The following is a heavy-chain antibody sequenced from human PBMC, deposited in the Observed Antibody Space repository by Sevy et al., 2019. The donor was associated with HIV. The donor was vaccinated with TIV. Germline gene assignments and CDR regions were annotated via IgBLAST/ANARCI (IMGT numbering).Heavy chain of an antibody. J-gene: IGHJ4*02. CDR1: GFTFSSYA. Sequence: GGSLRLSCAASGFTFSSYAMSWVRQAPGKGLEWVSAISGSGGSTYYADSVKGRFTISRDNSKNTLYLQMNSLRAEDTAVYYCAKGSPGPEYDSSGYRDGYWGQGTLVTVSS. D-gene: IGHD3-22*01. V-gene: IGHV3-23*01. CDR3: AKGSPGPEYDSSGYRDGY. CDR2: ISGSGGST.